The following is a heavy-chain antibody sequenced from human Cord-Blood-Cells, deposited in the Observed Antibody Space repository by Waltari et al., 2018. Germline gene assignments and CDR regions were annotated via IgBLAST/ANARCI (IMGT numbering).Heavy chain of an antibody. Sequence: EVQLVESGGGLVQPGGSLRLSCAASGFTFSSYWMHWVRQAPGKGLVWVSRINSDGSSTSYADSVKCRFTISRDNAKNTLYLQMNSLRAEDTAVYYCARVAVYGDVFDYWGQGTLVTVSS. CDR1: GFTFSSYW. D-gene: IGHD4-17*01. V-gene: IGHV3-74*01. CDR3: ARVAVYGDVFDY. J-gene: IGHJ4*02. CDR2: INSDGSST.